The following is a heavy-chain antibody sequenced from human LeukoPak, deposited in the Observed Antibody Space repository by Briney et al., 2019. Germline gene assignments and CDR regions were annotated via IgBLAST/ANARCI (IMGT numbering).Heavy chain of an antibody. Sequence: ASVKVSCKASGGTFISYAIGWVRQAPGQGPEWMGGIIPIFGTANYAQKFQGRVTITADESTSTAYMELSSLRSEDTAVYYCASTLTGYSSGWPNWFDPWGQGTLVTVSS. CDR3: ASTLTGYSSGWPNWFDP. J-gene: IGHJ5*02. D-gene: IGHD6-19*01. CDR2: IIPIFGTA. V-gene: IGHV1-69*13. CDR1: GGTFISYA.